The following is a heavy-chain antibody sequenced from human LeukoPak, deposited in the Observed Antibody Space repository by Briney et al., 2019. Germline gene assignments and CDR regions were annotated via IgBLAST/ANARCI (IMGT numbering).Heavy chain of an antibody. CDR3: ASRNYYYTTGYYQFYFDY. Sequence: ASVRVSCKASGYTVTNFGITWVRQAPGQGLEWMGWIAPYNGDTHYTQSLQDRVTVTTDTSTSTAYMELRSLRSDDTAVYYCASRNYYYTTGYYQFYFDYWGQGTLVTVSS. CDR2: IAPYNGDT. V-gene: IGHV1-18*01. J-gene: IGHJ4*02. D-gene: IGHD3-22*01. CDR1: GYTVTNFG.